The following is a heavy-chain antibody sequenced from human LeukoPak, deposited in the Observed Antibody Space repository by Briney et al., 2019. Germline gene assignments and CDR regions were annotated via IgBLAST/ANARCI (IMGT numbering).Heavy chain of an antibody. CDR1: GYTFTSYD. CDR3: ASYSGYAQ. Sequence: ASVKVSCKASGYTFTSYDVNWVRQATGQGLEWMGWMNPNSGNTGYAQKFQGRVTITRNTSITTAYMELSGLTSEDTAVYYCASYSGYAQWGQGTLVTVSS. CDR2: MNPNSGNT. V-gene: IGHV1-8*03. J-gene: IGHJ4*02. D-gene: IGHD5-12*01.